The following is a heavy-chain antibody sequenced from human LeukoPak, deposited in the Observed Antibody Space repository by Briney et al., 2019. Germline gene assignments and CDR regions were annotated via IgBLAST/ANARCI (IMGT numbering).Heavy chain of an antibody. Sequence: PSEALSLTCAVSGGSFSGHYWNWIRQPPGKGLEWIGEINHGGSTNYNPSLKSRVTISVDTSQNQFSLRLSSVTAADTAVYYCARGRYVTTRGGAAAGFLDYWGQGTLVTVST. CDR3: ARGRYVTTRGGAAAGFLDY. V-gene: IGHV4-34*01. CDR1: GGSFSGHY. J-gene: IGHJ4*02. D-gene: IGHD6-13*01. CDR2: INHGGST.